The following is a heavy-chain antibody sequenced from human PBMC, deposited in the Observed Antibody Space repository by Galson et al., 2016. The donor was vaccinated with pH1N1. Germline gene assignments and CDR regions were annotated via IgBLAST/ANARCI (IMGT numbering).Heavy chain of an antibody. Sequence: SVKVSCKASGFTFTGYHMHWVRQAPGQGLEWMGWINPHSGDTNFAQKFQGRVTMTRDTSMNTAYMELSDLRFYDPAGYHCAKAAAPGYPYYNYVHMDVWARGTTVTVSS. CDR3: AKAAAPGYPYYNYVHMDV. J-gene: IGHJ6*03. D-gene: IGHD1-1*01. V-gene: IGHV1-2*02. CDR2: INPHSGDT. CDR1: GFTFTGYH.